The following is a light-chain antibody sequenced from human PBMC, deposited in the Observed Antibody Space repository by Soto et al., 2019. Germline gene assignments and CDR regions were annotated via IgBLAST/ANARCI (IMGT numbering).Light chain of an antibody. CDR1: SIDVGSYNL. CDR2: EGS. CDR3: CSYAGSSTV. J-gene: IGLJ7*01. V-gene: IGLV2-23*01. Sequence: QSALTQPASVSGSPGQSITISCTGTSIDVGSYNLVSWYQQHPGKAPKLIIYEGSKRPSGVSNRFSGSKSGNTASLTISGLQAEDEADYYCCSYAGSSTVFGGGTPLTVL.